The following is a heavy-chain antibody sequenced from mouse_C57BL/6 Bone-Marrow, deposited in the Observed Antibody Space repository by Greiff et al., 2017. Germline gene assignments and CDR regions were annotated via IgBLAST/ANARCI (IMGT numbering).Heavy chain of an antibody. CDR2: ISNLAYSI. V-gene: IGHV5-15*01. CDR3: ARQDYGSSPYYYAMDY. D-gene: IGHD1-1*01. J-gene: IGHJ4*01. CDR1: GFTFSDYG. Sequence: EVMLVESGGGLVQPGGSLKLSCAASGFTFSDYGMAWVRQAPRKGPEWVAFISNLAYSIYYADTVTGRFTISRENAKNTLYLEMSSLRSEDTAMYYCARQDYGSSPYYYAMDYWGQGTSVTVSS.